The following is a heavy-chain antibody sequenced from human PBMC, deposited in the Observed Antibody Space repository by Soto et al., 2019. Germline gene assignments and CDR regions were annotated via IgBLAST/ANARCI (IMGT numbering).Heavy chain of an antibody. V-gene: IGHV1-8*01. J-gene: IGHJ5*02. CDR2: MNPGSGDT. D-gene: IGHD3-16*01. Sequence: ASVKFSCEASGYSFTNSDVSWVRQATGQGLEWMGWMNPGSGDTGYAQKFQGRVTMTRDISIATAYMELSSLRSDDTAIYYCARMETFGSLNWFDPWGQGTLVTVSS. CDR1: GYSFTNSD. CDR3: ARMETFGSLNWFDP.